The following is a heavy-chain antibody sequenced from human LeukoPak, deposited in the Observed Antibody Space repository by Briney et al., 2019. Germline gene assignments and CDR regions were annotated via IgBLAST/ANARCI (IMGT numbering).Heavy chain of an antibody. CDR2: INHSGST. J-gene: IGHJ6*02. V-gene: IGHV4-34*01. Sequence: PSETLSLTCAVYGGSFSGYYWSWIRQPPGKGLEWIGEINHSGSTNYNPSLKSRVTISVDTSKNQFSLKLSSVTAADTAVYYCARDNGVVYYYGMDVWGQGTTVTVSS. CDR3: ARDNGVVYYYGMDV. CDR1: GGSFSGYY. D-gene: IGHD2-8*01.